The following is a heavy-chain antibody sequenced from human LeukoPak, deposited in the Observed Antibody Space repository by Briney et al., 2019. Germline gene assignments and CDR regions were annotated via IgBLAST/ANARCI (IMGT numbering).Heavy chain of an antibody. CDR1: GGSFSGYY. V-gene: IGHV4-34*01. CDR2: INHSGST. J-gene: IGHJ4*02. Sequence: SETLSLTCAVYGGSFSGYYWNWIRQPPGKGLEWIGEINHSGSTNYNPSLKSRVTISVDTSKNQFSLKLSSVTAADTAVYYCASMYYDILTGYFPFDYWGQGTLVTVSS. CDR3: ASMYYDILTGYFPFDY. D-gene: IGHD3-9*01.